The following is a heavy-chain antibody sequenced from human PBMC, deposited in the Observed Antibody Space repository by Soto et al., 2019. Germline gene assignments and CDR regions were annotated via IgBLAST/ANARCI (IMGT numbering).Heavy chain of an antibody. J-gene: IGHJ3*01. CDR1: GFTLSSYS. Sequence: GGSLRLSCAASGFTLSSYSMNWVRQAPGKGLEWVSYISSSSSNIYYAVSVKGRFTISRDNAKNSLYLQMNSLRAEDTAVYYCAREVINAFDLWGQGTLVTVSS. CDR2: ISSSSSNI. V-gene: IGHV3-48*01. CDR3: AREVINAFDL. D-gene: IGHD2-21*01.